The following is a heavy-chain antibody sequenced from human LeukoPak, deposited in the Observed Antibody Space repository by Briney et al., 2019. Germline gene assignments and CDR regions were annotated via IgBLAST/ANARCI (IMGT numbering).Heavy chain of an antibody. Sequence: GESLKISCKGSGYSFTFYWIGWVRQMPGKGLEWMGIIYPGDSDTRYNPSLQGQVTISADKSICTAYLQWSSLRASDTAMYYCARPRLEFYGSGTYKEYYFDYWGQGTLVTVSS. CDR1: GYSFTFYW. CDR3: ARPRLEFYGSGTYKEYYFDY. J-gene: IGHJ4*02. CDR2: IYPGDSDT. V-gene: IGHV5-51*01. D-gene: IGHD3-10*01.